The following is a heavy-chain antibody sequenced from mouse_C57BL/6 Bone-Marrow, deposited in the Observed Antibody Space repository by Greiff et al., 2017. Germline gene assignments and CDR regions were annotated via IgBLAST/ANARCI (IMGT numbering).Heavy chain of an antibody. J-gene: IGHJ2*01. V-gene: IGHV5-17*01. CDR3: SKARNYYGSTFDY. Sequence: EVQLVESGGGLVKPGGSLKLSCAASGFTFSDYGMHWVRQAPEQGLEWVAYISSGSSTIYYADTVQGRFTISRANAKHTLFLQMTSLRSEDTAMYYGSKARNYYGSTFDYWGQGTTLTVSS. CDR1: GFTFSDYG. CDR2: ISSGSSTI. D-gene: IGHD1-1*01.